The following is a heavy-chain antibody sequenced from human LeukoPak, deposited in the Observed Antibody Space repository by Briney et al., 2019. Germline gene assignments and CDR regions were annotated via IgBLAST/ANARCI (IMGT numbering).Heavy chain of an antibody. CDR3: AKNVMVKRYIDY. D-gene: IGHD5-18*01. Sequence: GGSLRLSCAASGFILNNHAMSWVRQAPGKGLQWISVISGSGRTIEYEDSVKGRFTISRDNSKNTLTLQMNSLRVEDTAIYYCAKNVMVKRYIDYWGQGTLVTVSS. CDR1: GFILNNHA. CDR2: ISGSGRTI. J-gene: IGHJ4*02. V-gene: IGHV3-23*01.